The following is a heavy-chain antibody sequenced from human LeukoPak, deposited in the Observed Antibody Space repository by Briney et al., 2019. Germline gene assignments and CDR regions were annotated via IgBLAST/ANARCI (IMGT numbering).Heavy chain of an antibody. Sequence: ASVKVSCKASGYTFTNYGISWVRQAPGQGLEWMGWISAYNGYTNYAHKVQGRVTMTTDTSTSTAYMELRSLRSDDTAVYYCARERTPGSGYGVDYWGQGTVVTVSS. V-gene: IGHV1-18*01. J-gene: IGHJ4*02. CDR3: ARERTPGSGYGVDY. CDR1: GYTFTNYG. D-gene: IGHD6-25*01. CDR2: ISAYNGYT.